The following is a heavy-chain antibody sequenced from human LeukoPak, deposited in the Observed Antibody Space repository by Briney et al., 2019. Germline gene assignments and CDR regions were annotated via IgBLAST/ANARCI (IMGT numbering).Heavy chain of an antibody. J-gene: IGHJ4*02. CDR3: ARDRGKYPEGYFDY. D-gene: IGHD2-2*02. V-gene: IGHV1-69*06. CDR2: IIPIFGTA. CDR1: GGTFSSYA. Sequence: ASVKVSCTASGGTFSSYAISWVRQAPGQGLEWMGRIIPIFGTANYAQKLQGRVTITADKYTSTAYMEMSSLRSEDTAVYYCARDRGKYPEGYFDYWGQGTLVTVSS.